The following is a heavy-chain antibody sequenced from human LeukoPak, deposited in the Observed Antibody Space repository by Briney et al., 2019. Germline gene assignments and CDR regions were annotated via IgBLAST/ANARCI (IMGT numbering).Heavy chain of an antibody. CDR3: ARFPQIFSGSSSRVDY. Sequence: SETLSLTCTAAGYSISSGYYWGWIRQPPGKGLEWTGSIYYSGSTYYNPSLKSRVTISVDTSKNQFSLKLSSVTAADTAVYYCARFPQIFSGSSSRVDYWGQGTLVTVSS. V-gene: IGHV4-38-2*02. CDR2: IYYSGST. D-gene: IGHD6-6*01. CDR1: GYSISSGYY. J-gene: IGHJ4*02.